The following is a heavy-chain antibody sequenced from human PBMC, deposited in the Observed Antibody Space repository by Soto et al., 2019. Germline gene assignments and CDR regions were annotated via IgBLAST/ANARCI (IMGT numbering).Heavy chain of an antibody. CDR3: ARWGTTGGLDV. CDR1: GFTFRSYV. J-gene: IGHJ4*02. D-gene: IGHD3-16*01. V-gene: IGHV3-30*03. CDR2: TSYDGSNN. Sequence: QVQLVESGGGVGQPGTSLRLSCVGSGFTFRSYVIHWVRQAPGKGLEWVALTSYDGSNNFYGDSVKGRFTISRHNSRNTVELQMDSLTLEDTALYYCARWGTTGGLDVWGQGTLVSVSS.